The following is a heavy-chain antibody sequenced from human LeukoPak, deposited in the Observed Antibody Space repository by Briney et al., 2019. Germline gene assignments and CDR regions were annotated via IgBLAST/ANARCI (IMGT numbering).Heavy chain of an antibody. CDR1: GYPISSGYY. D-gene: IGHD3-10*01. CDR3: ARDMVRGVMGPSWFDP. Sequence: SETLSLTCSVSGYPISSGYYWGWIRQPPGKGLEWIGSIYHSGSTYYNPSLKSRVTISVDTSKNQFSLKLSSVTAADTAVYYCARDMVRGVMGPSWFDPWGQGTLVTVSS. CDR2: IYHSGST. J-gene: IGHJ5*02. V-gene: IGHV4-38-2*02.